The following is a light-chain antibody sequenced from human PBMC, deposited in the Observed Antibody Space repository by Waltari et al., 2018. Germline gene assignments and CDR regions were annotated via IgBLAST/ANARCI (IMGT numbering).Light chain of an antibody. CDR3: YSRDTSGNRP. CDR1: SLRDYY. CDR2: GKN. Sequence: SSELTQDPAVSVALGQTVRITCQGDSLRDYYASWYQQKPGQAPRLVIYGKNNRPSGIPDRFSCSSSGNTASLTITGTQAEDEADYYCYSRDTSGNRPFGGGTKLTVL. V-gene: IGLV3-19*01. J-gene: IGLJ3*02.